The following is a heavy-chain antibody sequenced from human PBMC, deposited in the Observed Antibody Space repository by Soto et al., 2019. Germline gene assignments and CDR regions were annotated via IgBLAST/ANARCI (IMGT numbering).Heavy chain of an antibody. V-gene: IGHV3-30-3*01. CDR3: ARIGEQLEDYYYYSGMDV. J-gene: IGHJ6*02. CDR2: ISYDGSNK. Sequence: GESLRLSCAASGFTFSSYAMHWVRQAPGKGLEWVAVISYDGSNKYSADSVKGRFTISRDNSKNTLYLQMNSLRAEDTAVYYFARIGEQLEDYYYYSGMDVWGQGTTVTVSS. CDR1: GFTFSSYA. D-gene: IGHD6-6*01.